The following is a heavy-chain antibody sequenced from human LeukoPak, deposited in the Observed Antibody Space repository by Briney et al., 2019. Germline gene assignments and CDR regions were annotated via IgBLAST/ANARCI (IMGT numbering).Heavy chain of an antibody. V-gene: IGHV5-51*01. Sequence: GESLKISCKGSGYSFTSYWIGWVRQMPGKVLEWMGIIYPGDSDTRYSPSFQGQVTISADKSISTASLQWSSLKASDTAMYYCARHGILTGYPQGYYMDVWGKGTTVTVSS. CDR1: GYSFTSYW. CDR2: IYPGDSDT. D-gene: IGHD3-9*01. CDR3: ARHGILTGYPQGYYMDV. J-gene: IGHJ6*03.